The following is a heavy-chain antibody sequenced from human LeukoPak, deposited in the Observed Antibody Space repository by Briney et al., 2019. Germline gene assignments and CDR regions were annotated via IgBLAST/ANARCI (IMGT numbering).Heavy chain of an antibody. CDR2: IVVGSGNT. D-gene: IGHD2/OR15-2a*01. CDR1: GFTFTSSA. Sequence: SVKVSCKASGFTFTSSAMQWVRQARGQRLEWIGWIVVGSGNTNYAQKFQERVTITRDMSTSTAYMELSSLRSEDTAVYYCAALFYDSQGFDYWGQGTLVTVSS. V-gene: IGHV1-58*02. J-gene: IGHJ4*02. CDR3: AALFYDSQGFDY.